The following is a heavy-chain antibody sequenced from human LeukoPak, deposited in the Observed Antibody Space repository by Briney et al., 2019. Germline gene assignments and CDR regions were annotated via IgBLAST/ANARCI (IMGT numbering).Heavy chain of an antibody. D-gene: IGHD6-19*01. CDR2: IIPIFGTA. V-gene: IGHV1-69*05. J-gene: IGHJ6*03. CDR3: ASCRGWYYYYYMDV. Sequence: GASVKVSCKASGGTFSSYAISWVRQAPGQGLEWMGGIIPIFGTANYAQKFQGRVTITTDESTSTAYMELSSLRSEDTAVYYCASCRGWYYYYYMDVWGKGTTVTVSS. CDR1: GGTFSSYA.